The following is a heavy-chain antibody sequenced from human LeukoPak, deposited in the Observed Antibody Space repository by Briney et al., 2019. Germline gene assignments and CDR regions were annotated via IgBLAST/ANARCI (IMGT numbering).Heavy chain of an antibody. J-gene: IGHJ6*01. CDR3: AKMKGHPLPKYYMDV. Sequence: GGSLRFSWAAPGFTFSGSTMSWVGRPPGRGLGWASVFSGSGDNTHYADSVKGWFTISRDNSKNTLYLEMNSLRAEDTAIYYCAKMKGHPLPKYYMDVWGQGTTVTVSS. CDR1: GFTFSGST. CDR2: FSGSGDNT. D-gene: IGHD1-26*01. V-gene: IGHV3-23*01.